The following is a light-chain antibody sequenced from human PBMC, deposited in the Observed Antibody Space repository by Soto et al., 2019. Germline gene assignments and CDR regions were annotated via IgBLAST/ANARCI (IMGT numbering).Light chain of an antibody. Sequence: QSVLTQPASVSGSPGQSITISCTGSSSDVGSSNLVSWFQQDPGKAPKLIIYESTERPSGVSGRFSASKSGDTASLTISGLQAEDEADYYCCSYVPASISVVFGGGTKLTVL. J-gene: IGLJ2*01. CDR1: SSDVGSSNL. CDR2: EST. CDR3: CSYVPASISVV. V-gene: IGLV2-23*01.